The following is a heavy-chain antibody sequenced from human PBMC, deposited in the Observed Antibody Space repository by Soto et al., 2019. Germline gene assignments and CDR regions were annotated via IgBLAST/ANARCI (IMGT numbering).Heavy chain of an antibody. V-gene: IGHV4-31*03. CDR2: IFYSDSF. Sequence: QVQLQESGPGLVKSSQTLSLTCTVSGGSISSGGSYWSWIRQRPGKGLEWIGYIFYSDSFYYTPSLKGRGVILADTSKNQFTLKLSSVTDADTAVYYCARAPDTPPIFGVVRPYFFAFWGQGTLVTVSS. CDR3: ARAPDTPPIFGVVRPYFFAF. J-gene: IGHJ4*02. CDR1: GGSISSGGSY. D-gene: IGHD3-3*01.